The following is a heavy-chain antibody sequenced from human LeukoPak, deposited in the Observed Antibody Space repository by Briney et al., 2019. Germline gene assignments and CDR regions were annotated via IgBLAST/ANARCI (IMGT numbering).Heavy chain of an antibody. Sequence: SETLSLTCSVSGDSITTVDHQWTWLRQHPGKGLEWIGYISYSGVTHYNPSLKSRISISVDASNNQFSLRLSSVTAADTAIYYCGRVKPYYDSSGYIDFWGQGALVTVSS. CDR2: ISYSGVT. CDR3: GRVKPYYDSSGYIDF. J-gene: IGHJ4*02. D-gene: IGHD3-22*01. CDR1: GDSITTVDHQ. V-gene: IGHV4-31*03.